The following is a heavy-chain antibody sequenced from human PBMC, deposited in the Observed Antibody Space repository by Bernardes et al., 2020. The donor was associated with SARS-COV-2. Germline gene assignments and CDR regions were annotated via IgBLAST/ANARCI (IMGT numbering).Heavy chain of an antibody. Sequence: GGSLSLSCAASGFTFSSYWMSWVRQAPGKGLEWVANIKQDGSEKYYVDSVKGRFTISRDTAKNSLYLQLNSLRAEDTAVYYCASDQGYSCYDNYYYYYGMDVWGQGTTVTVSS. CDR3: ASDQGYSCYDNYYYYYGMDV. CDR1: GFTFSSYW. CDR2: IKQDGSEK. D-gene: IGHD5-12*01. V-gene: IGHV3-7*01. J-gene: IGHJ6*02.